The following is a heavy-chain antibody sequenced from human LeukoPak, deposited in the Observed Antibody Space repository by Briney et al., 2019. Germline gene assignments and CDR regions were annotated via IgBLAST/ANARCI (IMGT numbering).Heavy chain of an antibody. D-gene: IGHD3-10*01. CDR1: GFTLSSYA. CDR3: VRDDSGSVIRGVLHY. V-gene: IGHV3-33*01. CDR2: IYLDGSKI. J-gene: IGHJ4*02. Sequence: PGGSLRLSCTASGFTLSSYAIHWVRQAPGKGLEWVSVIYLDGSKIYYADSVKGRFTLSRDNSKNTLYLQMNGLIAEDTAVYYRVRDDSGSVIRGVLHYWGQGALVTVSS.